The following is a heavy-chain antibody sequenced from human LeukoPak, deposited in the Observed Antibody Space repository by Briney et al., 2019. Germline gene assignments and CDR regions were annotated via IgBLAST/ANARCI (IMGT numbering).Heavy chain of an antibody. CDR3: ARANQNYFDY. V-gene: IGHV1-2*02. J-gene: IGHJ4*02. CDR1: GYTFTGYY. Sequence: GASVKVSCKTSGYTFTGYYMHWVRQAPGQGLEWMGWIVPANGDTNYAQKFQGRVTMTRDTSISTAFMELSRLTSDDTAIYYRARANQNYFDYWGQGTLVTVSS. CDR2: IVPANGDT.